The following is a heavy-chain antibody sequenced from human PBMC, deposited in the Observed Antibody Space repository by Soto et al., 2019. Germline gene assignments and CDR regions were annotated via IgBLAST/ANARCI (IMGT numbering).Heavy chain of an antibody. D-gene: IGHD2-21*02. J-gene: IGHJ2*01. Sequence: EVQLVESGGGLVQPGGSLRLSCAASGFTFSSYSMNWVRQAPGKGLEWVSYISSSSSTIYYADSVKGRFTISRDNAKNSLDLQMNSLRAEDTAVYYCARQRLLFDYFDLWGRGTLVTVSS. V-gene: IGHV3-48*01. CDR1: GFTFSSYS. CDR2: ISSSSSTI. CDR3: ARQRLLFDYFDL.